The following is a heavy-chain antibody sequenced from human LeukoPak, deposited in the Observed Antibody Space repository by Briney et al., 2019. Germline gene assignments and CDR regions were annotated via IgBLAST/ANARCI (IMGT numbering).Heavy chain of an antibody. J-gene: IGHJ6*03. CDR1: GYTFTGYY. D-gene: IGHD6-13*01. V-gene: IGHV1-2*06. Sequence: GASVKVSCKASGYTFTGYYMHWVRQAPGQGLEWMGRFNPNSGGTNYAQKFQGRVAMTRDTSISTAYMELSRLRSDDTAVYYCAREAYSSPGLLPPYYYYYMDVWGKGTTVTVSS. CDR3: AREAYSSPGLLPPYYYYYMDV. CDR2: FNPNSGGT.